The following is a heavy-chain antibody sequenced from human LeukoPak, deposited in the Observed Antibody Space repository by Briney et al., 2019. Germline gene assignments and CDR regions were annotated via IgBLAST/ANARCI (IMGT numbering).Heavy chain of an antibody. D-gene: IGHD2-2*02. Sequence: PGGSLRLSCAASGFTFSSYWMHWVRQAPGKGLVWVSRINRDGSSTSYADSVKGRFTISRDNAKNTLYLQMNSLRAEDTAVYYCARGTGASLDIVVVPAAIAIKPPWGGLYFDLWGRGTLVTVSS. CDR3: ARGTGASLDIVVVPAAIAIKPPWGGLYFDL. V-gene: IGHV3-74*01. CDR2: INRDGSST. J-gene: IGHJ2*01. CDR1: GFTFSSYW.